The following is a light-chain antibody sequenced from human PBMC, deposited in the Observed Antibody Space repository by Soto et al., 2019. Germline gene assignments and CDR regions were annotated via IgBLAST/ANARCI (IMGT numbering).Light chain of an antibody. CDR1: QGISNY. CDR2: GAS. CDR3: QQYDSVFT. Sequence: DIQMTQSPSSLSASVGDRVTIPCQASQGISNYLNWYQQKPGKAPKLLIYGASNLETGVPSRFSGSGSGTDFTFTISSLQAEDIATYICQQYDSVFTFGQGTRLEIK. V-gene: IGKV1-33*01. J-gene: IGKJ5*01.